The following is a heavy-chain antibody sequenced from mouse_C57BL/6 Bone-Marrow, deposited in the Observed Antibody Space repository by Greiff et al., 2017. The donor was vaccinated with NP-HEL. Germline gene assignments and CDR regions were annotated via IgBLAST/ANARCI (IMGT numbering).Heavy chain of an antibody. CDR1: GYTFTSYW. J-gene: IGHJ4*01. CDR2: IYPGSGST. CDR3: ARRGWENYDAMDY. Sequence: VQLQQPGAELVKPGASVKMSCKASGYTFTSYWITWVKQRPGQGLEWIGDIYPGSGSTNYNEKFKSKATLTVDTSSSTAYMQLSSLTSEDSAVYYCARRGWENYDAMDYWGQGTSVTVSS. V-gene: IGHV1-55*01. D-gene: IGHD3-3*01.